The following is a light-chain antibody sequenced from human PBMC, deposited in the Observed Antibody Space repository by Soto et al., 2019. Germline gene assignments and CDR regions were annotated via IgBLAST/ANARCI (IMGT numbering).Light chain of an antibody. Sequence: EILLTQSPGTLSLSPGERATLSCRASQSVSSSYLAWYQQKPGQAPRLLIYGASNRATGIPDRFSGSESGTDFTLTISRLEPEDFAVYYCQQYDSSPKMFGQGTKVDIK. V-gene: IGKV3-20*01. CDR2: GAS. CDR3: QQYDSSPKM. J-gene: IGKJ1*01. CDR1: QSVSSSY.